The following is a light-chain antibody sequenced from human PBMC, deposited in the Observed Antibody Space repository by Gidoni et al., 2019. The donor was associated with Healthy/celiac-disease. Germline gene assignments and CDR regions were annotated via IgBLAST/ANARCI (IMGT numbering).Light chain of an antibody. CDR2: DAS. Sequence: EIVLTQSPGPLSLSPGERATLSCRASQSVSSSYLARYQQKPGQAPRLLIYDASSRATGIPDRFSGSGSGTEFTLTISRLEPEDFAVDYCQQYGSSPPKWTFGQGTKVEIK. V-gene: IGKV3-20*01. J-gene: IGKJ1*01. CDR1: QSVSSSY. CDR3: QQYGSSPPKWT.